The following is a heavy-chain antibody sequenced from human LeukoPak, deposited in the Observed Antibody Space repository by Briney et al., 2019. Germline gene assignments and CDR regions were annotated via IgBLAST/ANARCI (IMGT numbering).Heavy chain of an antibody. CDR2: IYYSGST. Sequence: SETLSLTCTVSGGSISSSSYYWGWIRQPPGKGLEWIGSIYYSGSTYYNPSLKSRVTISVDTSKNQFSLKLSSVTAADTAVYYCARDALETPRDDYGGQGTLVTVSS. CDR3: ARDALETPRDDY. CDR1: GGSISSSSYY. J-gene: IGHJ4*02. V-gene: IGHV4-39*07.